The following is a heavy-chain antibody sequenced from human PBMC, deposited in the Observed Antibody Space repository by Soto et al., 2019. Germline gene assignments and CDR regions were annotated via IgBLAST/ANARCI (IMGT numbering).Heavy chain of an antibody. CDR2: IIPMFGTA. CDR3: ASGIQLWLRRINTGYSG. D-gene: IGHD5-18*01. CDR1: GGTFSTYA. Sequence: QVQLVQSGAEVKKPESSVKVSCKAPGGTFSTYAINWVRQAPGQGLEWMGGIIPMFGTANYAQRFQDRVTITADESTNTVYMELSSLRSEDTAVYFCASGIQLWLRRINTGYSGWGQGTLVTVSS. V-gene: IGHV1-69*12. J-gene: IGHJ4*02.